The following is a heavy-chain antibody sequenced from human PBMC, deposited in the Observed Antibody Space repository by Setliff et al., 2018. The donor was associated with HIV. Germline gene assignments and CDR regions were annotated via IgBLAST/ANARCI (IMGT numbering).Heavy chain of an antibody. CDR3: LRRATAAEVFDY. D-gene: IGHD6-13*01. CDR2: FDPEDGET. CDR1: GYTLTELS. Sequence: ASVKVSCKVSGYTLTELSMHWVRQAPGKGLEWMGGFDPEDGETIYAQKFQGRLTITRDTSANTAYMELSNLRSEDTAIYYCLRRATAAEVFDYWGQGTLVTVSS. J-gene: IGHJ4*02. V-gene: IGHV1-24*01.